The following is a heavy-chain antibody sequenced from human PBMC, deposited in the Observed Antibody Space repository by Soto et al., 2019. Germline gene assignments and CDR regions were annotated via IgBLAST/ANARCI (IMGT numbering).Heavy chain of an antibody. Sequence: HPGGSLRLSCAASGFTFSSYAMSWVRQAPGKGLEWVSAISGSGGSTYYADSVKGRFTISRDNSKNTLYLQMNSLRAEDTAVYYCARTIRASYYFDYWGQGTLVTVSS. CDR2: ISGSGGST. CDR1: GFTFSSYA. CDR3: ARTIRASYYFDY. V-gene: IGHV3-23*01. D-gene: IGHD1-20*01. J-gene: IGHJ4*02.